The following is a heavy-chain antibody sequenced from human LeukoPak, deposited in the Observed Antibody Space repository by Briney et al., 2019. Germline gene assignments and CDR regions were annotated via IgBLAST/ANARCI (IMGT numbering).Heavy chain of an antibody. CDR2: IYYSGST. CDR3: ARVSGYDWESFYDY. J-gene: IGHJ4*02. V-gene: IGHV4-39*07. CDR1: GGSISTNSYY. Sequence: SETLSLTCAVSGGSISTNSYYWGWIRQPPGKGLQWIGNIYYSGSTYYNPSLKSRVTISVDTSKNQFSLKLSSVTAADTAVYYCARVSGYDWESFYDYWGQGTLVTVSS. D-gene: IGHD5-12*01.